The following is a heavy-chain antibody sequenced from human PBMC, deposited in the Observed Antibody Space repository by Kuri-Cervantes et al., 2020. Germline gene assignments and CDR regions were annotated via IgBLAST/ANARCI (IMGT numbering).Heavy chain of an antibody. CDR1: DQSISTNYN. CDR2: IYHSGST. CDR3: ARGSHNDYGDSHLDY. D-gene: IGHD4-17*01. J-gene: IGHJ4*02. V-gene: IGHV4-38-2*02. Sequence: SETLSLTCIVSDQSISTNYNWGWIRQPPGKGLEWIGSIYHSGSTYYNPSLKSRITISVDTSKNQFSLKLSSVTAADTAVYYCARGSHNDYGDSHLDYWGQGTLVTVSS.